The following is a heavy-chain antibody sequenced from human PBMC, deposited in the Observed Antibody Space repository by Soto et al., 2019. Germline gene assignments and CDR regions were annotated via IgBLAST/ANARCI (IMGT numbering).Heavy chain of an antibody. V-gene: IGHV5-51*01. D-gene: IGHD1-26*01. J-gene: IGHJ6*02. CDR2: FYPGDSDS. CDR3: ARGGKGGSNFYGLDV. Sequence: GESLKISCQASGYRFTTYWIGLVLQMPGKGLEWMGIFYPGDSDSTYSPSFQGQVTISGDKSISAAYLQWSSLKASDTAIYYCARGGKGGSNFYGLDVWGQGTTVTVSS. CDR1: GYRFTTYW.